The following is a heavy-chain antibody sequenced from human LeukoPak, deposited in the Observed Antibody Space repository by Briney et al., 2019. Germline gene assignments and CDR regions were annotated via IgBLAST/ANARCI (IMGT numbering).Heavy chain of an antibody. Sequence: GASVKVSCKASGYTFTSYSISWVRQSPGQGLEWMGWISAYNGNTNYAQKLQGRVTMTTDTSTSTAYMELRSLRSDDTAVYYCAKITPGDYARERFNWFDPWGQGTLVTVSS. D-gene: IGHD4-17*01. CDR2: ISAYNGNT. V-gene: IGHV1-18*01. CDR1: GYTFTSYS. CDR3: AKITPGDYARERFNWFDP. J-gene: IGHJ5*02.